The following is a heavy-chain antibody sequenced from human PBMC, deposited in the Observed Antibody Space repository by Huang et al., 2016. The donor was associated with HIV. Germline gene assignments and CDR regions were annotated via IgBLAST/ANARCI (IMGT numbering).Heavy chain of an antibody. D-gene: IGHD6-13*01. J-gene: IGHJ4*02. Sequence: QVQLVESGGGVVQPGRSLRISCAAFGFTFSSYGVHWVRQAPGKGLGWVAVISYDAKTKYYADSVKGRFSISRDNSKTTVYLQLNSLRLEDTAVYYCAKGGSAAAVLDFWGQGTLVTVSS. CDR1: GFTFSSYG. CDR3: AKGGSAAAVLDF. V-gene: IGHV3-30*18. CDR2: ISYDAKTK.